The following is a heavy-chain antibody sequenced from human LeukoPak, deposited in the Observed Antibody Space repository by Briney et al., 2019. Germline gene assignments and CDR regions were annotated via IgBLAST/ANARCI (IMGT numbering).Heavy chain of an antibody. CDR3: ARGRISGSYFAY. D-gene: IGHD1-26*01. CDR1: GFTFSSYA. V-gene: IGHV3-30-3*01. Sequence: GGSLRLSCAASGFTFSSYAMHWVRQAPGKGLEWVAVISYDGSNKYYADSVKGRFTISRDNSKNTLYLQMSSLRAEDTAVYYCARGRISGSYFAYWGQGTLVTVSS. CDR2: ISYDGSNK. J-gene: IGHJ4*02.